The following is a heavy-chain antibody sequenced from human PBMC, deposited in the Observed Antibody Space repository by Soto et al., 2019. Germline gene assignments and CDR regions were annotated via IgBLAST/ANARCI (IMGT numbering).Heavy chain of an antibody. CDR3: ARVRGTYSSGWYGPNDAFDI. CDR2: FDPEDGET. J-gene: IGHJ3*02. V-gene: IGHV1-24*01. Sequence: ASVKVSCKVSGYTITVLSMHWVRQAPGKGLEWMGGFDPEDGETIYAQKFQGRVTMTRDTSTSTVYMELSSLRSEDTAVYYCARVRGTYSSGWYGPNDAFDIWGQGTMVTVSS. D-gene: IGHD6-19*01. CDR1: GYTITVLS.